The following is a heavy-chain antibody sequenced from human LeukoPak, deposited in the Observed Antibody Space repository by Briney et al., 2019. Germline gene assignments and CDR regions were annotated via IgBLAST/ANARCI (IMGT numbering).Heavy chain of an antibody. Sequence: SGGSLRLSCAASGFTFSSYAMHWVRQAPGKGLEWVALISYDGSNKYHADSVKGRFTISRDNSKNTLYLQMNSLRSEDTAVYYCARRFYETTGYYDFDYWGQGTLVTVSS. J-gene: IGHJ4*02. CDR3: ARRFYETTGYYDFDY. CDR2: ISYDGSNK. CDR1: GFTFSSYA. D-gene: IGHD3-22*01. V-gene: IGHV3-30*04.